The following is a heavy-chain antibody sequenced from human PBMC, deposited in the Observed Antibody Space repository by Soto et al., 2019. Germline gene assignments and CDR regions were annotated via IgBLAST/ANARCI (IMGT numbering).Heavy chain of an antibody. J-gene: IGHJ5*02. CDR2: IDPSDSYT. CDR3: ARQGYCSSTSCYEGRGWFDP. CDR1: GYSFTSYW. V-gene: IGHV5-10-1*01. D-gene: IGHD2-2*01. Sequence: GESLKISCKVSGYSFTSYWISWVRQMPGKGLEWMGRIDPSDSYTNYSPSFQGHVTISADKSISTAYLRWSSLKASDTAMYYCARQGYCSSTSCYEGRGWFDPWGQGTLVTVSS.